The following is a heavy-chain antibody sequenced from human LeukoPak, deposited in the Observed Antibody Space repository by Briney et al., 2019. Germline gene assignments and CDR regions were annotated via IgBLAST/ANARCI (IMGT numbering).Heavy chain of an antibody. Sequence: PSETLSLTCTVSGGSISSGSYYWSWIRQPAGKGLEWIGRIYTSGSTNYNPSLKSRVTISVDTSKNQFSLKLSSVTAADTAVYYCARVGGYDWESFYDYWGQGTLVTVSS. CDR3: ARVGGYDWESFYDY. J-gene: IGHJ4*02. D-gene: IGHD5-12*01. CDR1: GGSISSGSYY. V-gene: IGHV4-61*02. CDR2: IYTSGST.